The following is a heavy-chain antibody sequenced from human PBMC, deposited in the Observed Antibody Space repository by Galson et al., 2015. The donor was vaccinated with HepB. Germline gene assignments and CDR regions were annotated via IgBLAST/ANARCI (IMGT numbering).Heavy chain of an antibody. Sequence: SLRLSCAASGFTFSNYWMSWVRQAPGKGLEWVANIAEDGSDKYYVDSVKGRFSISRDNGKSSLFLQVNSLRAEDTAVYYCARHKVNPAARENWGQGTLVTVSS. CDR3: ARHKVNPAAREN. CDR2: IAEDGSDK. J-gene: IGHJ4*02. D-gene: IGHD2-2*01. CDR1: GFTFSNYW. V-gene: IGHV3-7*01.